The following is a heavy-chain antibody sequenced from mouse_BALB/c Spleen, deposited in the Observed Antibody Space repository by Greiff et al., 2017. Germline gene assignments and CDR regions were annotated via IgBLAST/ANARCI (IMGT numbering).Heavy chain of an antibody. V-gene: IGHV2-6-4*01. D-gene: IGHD2-4*01. CDR2: IWGGGST. J-gene: IGHJ4*01. CDR1: GFSLSRYS. CDR3: VCVCYDYEDAMDD. Sequence: QVQLKESGPGLVAPSQSLSITCTVSGFSLSRYSVHWVRQPPGKGLEWLGMIWGGGSTDYNSALKSRLSISKDNSKSQVFLKMNSLQTDDTAMYSCVCVCYDYEDAMDDWGEGTSVTGSS.